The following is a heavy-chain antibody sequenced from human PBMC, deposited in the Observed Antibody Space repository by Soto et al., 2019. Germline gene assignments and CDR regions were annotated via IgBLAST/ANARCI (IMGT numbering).Heavy chain of an antibody. CDR3: ARDWGTGFYQLDS. V-gene: IGHV4-4*02. J-gene: IGHJ4*02. Sequence: PSETLSLTCAVSGDSINISHWWNWVRQPPGKGLEWIGQISHSGSTNYNPSLTSRVNKSVDKSKNHFSLKLTSVTAADTAVYYCARDWGTGFYQLDSWGQGTLVTVSS. CDR1: GDSINISHW. D-gene: IGHD2-2*01. CDR2: ISHSGST.